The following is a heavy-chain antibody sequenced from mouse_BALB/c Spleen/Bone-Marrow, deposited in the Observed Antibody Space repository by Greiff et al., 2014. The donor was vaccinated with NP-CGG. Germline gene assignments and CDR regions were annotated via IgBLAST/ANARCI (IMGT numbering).Heavy chain of an antibody. J-gene: IGHJ4*01. CDR1: GYTFTSYW. V-gene: IGHV1S127*01. CDR2: IDPSDSYT. CDR3: TRRGYYAMDY. Sequence: QVHVKQSGAELVKPGASVKMSCKAYGYTFTSYWMHWVKQRPGQGLEWIGVIDPSDSYTSYNQKFKGKATLTVDTSSSTAYMQLSSLTSEDSAVYYCTRRGYYAMDYWGQGTSVTVSS.